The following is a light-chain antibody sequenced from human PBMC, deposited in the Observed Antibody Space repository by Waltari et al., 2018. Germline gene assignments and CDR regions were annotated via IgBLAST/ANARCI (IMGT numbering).Light chain of an antibody. CDR2: AAS. CDR1: QSIVRY. V-gene: IGKV3-20*01. Sequence: EIVLTQSPGTLSLSPGERATLSCRASQSIVRYLAWYQQKPDQAPRLLIYAASTRATGIPDRFSGSGSGTDFSLSISRLEPEDFAVYYCQNHERLPATFGQGTKVEIK. CDR3: QNHERLPAT. J-gene: IGKJ1*01.